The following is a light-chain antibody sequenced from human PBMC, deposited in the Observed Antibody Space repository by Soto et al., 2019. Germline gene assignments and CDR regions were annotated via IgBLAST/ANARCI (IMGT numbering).Light chain of an antibody. J-gene: IGKJ1*01. CDR1: QSVSAN. V-gene: IGKV3-15*01. CDR3: QEYNDWPNS. CDR2: SAS. Sequence: KGMTQSAATRSVYPGERATLSCRASQSVSANLAWYQQKPGQAPRLPIYSASTRATGIPARFSGSGSGTEFTLTISCLQSEDFAVYYCQEYNDWPNSFGQPTKLDIK.